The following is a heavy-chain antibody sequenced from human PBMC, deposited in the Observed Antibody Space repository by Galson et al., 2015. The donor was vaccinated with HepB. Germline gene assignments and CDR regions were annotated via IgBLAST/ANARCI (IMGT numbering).Heavy chain of an antibody. J-gene: IGHJ4*02. CDR1: GGTFSSYA. Sequence: SVKVSCKASGGTFSSYAISWVRQAPGQGLEWMGRIIPILGIANYAQKFQGRVTITADKSTSTAYMELSSLRSEDTAVYYCARAPRDILTGYFDWGQGTLVTVSS. CDR3: ARAPRDILTGYFD. D-gene: IGHD3-9*01. CDR2: IIPILGIA. V-gene: IGHV1-69*04.